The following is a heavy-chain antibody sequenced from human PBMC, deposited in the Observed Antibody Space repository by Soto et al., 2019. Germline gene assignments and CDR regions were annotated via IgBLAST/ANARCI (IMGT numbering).Heavy chain of an antibody. J-gene: IGHJ4*02. V-gene: IGHV4-59*01. CDR2: IYYSGST. Sequence: SETLSLTCTVSGGSISSYYWSWIRQPPGKGLEWIGYIYYSGSTNYNPSLKSRVTISVDTSKNQFSLKLSSVTAADTAVYYCARGSSANTYYYDSSGPKYYFDYWGQGTRVTVS. CDR1: GGSISSYY. D-gene: IGHD3-22*01. CDR3: ARGSSANTYYYDSSGPKYYFDY.